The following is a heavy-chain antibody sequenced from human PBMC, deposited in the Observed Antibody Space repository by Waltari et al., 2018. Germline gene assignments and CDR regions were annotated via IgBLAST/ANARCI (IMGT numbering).Heavy chain of an antibody. Sequence: QVQLQESGPGMLRPSDTLSLTCTVSGDSIKTDTYYWGWIRQSPGKGLECLGTIHSSGTTCVPASLAPRVTISVDTFNNRFSLTLRSATAADTAVYFCARLVWFGAWIDNWGQGSLVTVSS. D-gene: IGHD3-10*01. CDR1: GDSIKTDTYY. V-gene: IGHV4-39*01. CDR3: ARLVWFGAWIDN. CDR2: IHSSGTT. J-gene: IGHJ4*02.